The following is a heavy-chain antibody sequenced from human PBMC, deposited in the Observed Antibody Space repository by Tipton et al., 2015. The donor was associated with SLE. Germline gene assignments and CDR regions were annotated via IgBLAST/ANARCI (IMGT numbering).Heavy chain of an antibody. CDR3: AREEYSSGWMEVHWFDP. D-gene: IGHD6-19*01. J-gene: IGHJ5*02. CDR2: IYYSGST. CDR1: GGSISSYY. Sequence: TLSLTCTVSGGSISSYYWSWIRQPPGKGLEWIGYIYYSGSTNYNPSLKSRVTISVDTSKNQFSLKLSSVTAADTAVYYCAREEYSSGWMEVHWFDPWGQGTLVTVSS. V-gene: IGHV4-59*01.